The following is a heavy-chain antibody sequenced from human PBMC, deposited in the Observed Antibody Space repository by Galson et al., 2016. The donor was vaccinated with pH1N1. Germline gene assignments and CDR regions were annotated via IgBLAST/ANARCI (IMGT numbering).Heavy chain of an antibody. V-gene: IGHV3-64*02. Sequence: SLRLSCAASGFTFSRHTMHWVRQAPGKGLQYVSVIGTTGINIFYEDSVRDRFTVSRDNVRYTLHLQMDSLRTEDTAIYYCARENGYYTDFDYWGQGTLVTVS. J-gene: IGHJ4*02. CDR2: IGTTGINI. CDR3: ARENGYYTDFDY. D-gene: IGHD5-18*01. CDR1: GFTFSRHT.